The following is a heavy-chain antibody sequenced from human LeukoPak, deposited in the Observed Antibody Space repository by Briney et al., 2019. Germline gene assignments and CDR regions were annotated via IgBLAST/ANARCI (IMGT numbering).Heavy chain of an antibody. CDR1: GYIFTGYY. CDR3: ARDRGGSGYYWFDP. V-gene: IGHV1-2*02. D-gene: IGHD3-22*01. J-gene: IGHJ5*02. CDR2: INPNSGGT. Sequence: ASVKVSCKASGYIFTGYYMHWVRQAPGQGLEWMGWINPNSGGTNYAQKFQGRVTMTRDTSISTAYMELSRLRSDDTAVYYCARDRGGSGYYWFDPWGQGTLVTVSS.